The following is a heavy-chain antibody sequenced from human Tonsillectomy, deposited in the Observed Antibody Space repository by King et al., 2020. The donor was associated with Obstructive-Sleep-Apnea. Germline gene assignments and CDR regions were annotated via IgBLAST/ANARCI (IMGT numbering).Heavy chain of an antibody. CDR3: ARDSTGYDGYYYGMDV. J-gene: IGHJ6*02. Sequence: VQLVESGGGVVQPGRSLRLSCAASGFTFSSYAMHWVRQAPGKGLEGVAVISYDGSNKYYADSVKGRVTISRDKAKNTLYLQMNSLRAEDTAVYYCARDSTGYDGYYYGMDVWGQGTTVTVSS. D-gene: IGHD5-12*01. CDR2: ISYDGSNK. V-gene: IGHV3-30-3*01. CDR1: GFTFSSYA.